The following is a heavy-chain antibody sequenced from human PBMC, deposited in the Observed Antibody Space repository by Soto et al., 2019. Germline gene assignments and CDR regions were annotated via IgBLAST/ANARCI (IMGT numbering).Heavy chain of an antibody. V-gene: IGHV4-39*01. Sequence: SETLSLTCTVSGGSISSSSYYWGWIRQPPGKGLEWIGSIYYSGSTYYNPSLKSRVTISVDTSKNQFSLKLSSVTAADTAVYYCARQDLPAAATNYYYGMDVWGQGTTVTVSS. CDR2: IYYSGST. J-gene: IGHJ6*02. CDR3: ARQDLPAAATNYYYGMDV. CDR1: GGSISSSSYY. D-gene: IGHD2-2*01.